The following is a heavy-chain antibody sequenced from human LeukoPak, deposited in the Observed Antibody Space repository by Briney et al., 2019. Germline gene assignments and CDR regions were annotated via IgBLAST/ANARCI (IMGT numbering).Heavy chain of an antibody. CDR1: GFTLSSYW. D-gene: IGHD5-18*01. J-gene: IGHJ4*02. Sequence: GGSLRLSCAASGFTLSSYWMSWVRQAPGKGLEWVANIKQDGSEKYYVDSVKGRFTISRDNAKNSLYLQMNSLRAEDTAVYYCARDRDVDTAMVNDYWGQGTLVTVSS. V-gene: IGHV3-7*01. CDR2: IKQDGSEK. CDR3: ARDRDVDTAMVNDY.